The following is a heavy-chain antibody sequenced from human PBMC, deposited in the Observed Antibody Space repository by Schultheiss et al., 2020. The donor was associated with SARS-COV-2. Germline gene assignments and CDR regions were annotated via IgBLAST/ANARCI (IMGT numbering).Heavy chain of an antibody. CDR3: AKGEGFGEGNWFDP. V-gene: IGHV3-23*01. Sequence: GESLKISCAASGFAFSSYAMHWVRQAPGKGLEWVSAISGSGGSTYYADSVKGRFTISRDNSKNTLYLQMNSLRAEDTAVYYCAKGEGFGEGNWFDPWGQGTLVTVSS. CDR2: ISGSGGST. J-gene: IGHJ5*02. D-gene: IGHD3-10*01. CDR1: GFAFSSYA.